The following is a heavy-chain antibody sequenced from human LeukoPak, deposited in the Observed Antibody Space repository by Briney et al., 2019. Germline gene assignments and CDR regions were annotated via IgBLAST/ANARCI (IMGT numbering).Heavy chain of an antibody. J-gene: IGHJ4*02. Sequence: ASMKVSCKASGYTFTGYYMHWVRQAPGQGLEWMGWINPNSGGTNYAQKFQGRVTMTRDTSISTAYMDLSRLRSDDTAVYYCARDLLSDYYDSSGEVFWGQGTLVTVSS. CDR3: ARDLLSDYYDSSGEVF. CDR2: INPNSGGT. D-gene: IGHD3-22*01. CDR1: GYTFTGYY. V-gene: IGHV1-2*02.